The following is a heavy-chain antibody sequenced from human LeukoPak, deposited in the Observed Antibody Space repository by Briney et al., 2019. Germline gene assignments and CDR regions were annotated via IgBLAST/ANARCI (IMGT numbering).Heavy chain of an antibody. D-gene: IGHD3-9*01. CDR2: IYWNDDK. CDR3: AHRPPRGYDILTGSNNWFDP. J-gene: IGHJ5*02. CDR1: GFSLSTSGVG. V-gene: IGHV2-5*01. Sequence: SGPTLVNPTQTLTLTCTFSGFSLSTSGVGVGWIRQPPGKALEWLALIYWNDDKRYSPSLKSRLTITKDTSKNQVVLTMTNMDPVDTATYYCAHRPPRGYDILTGSNNWFDPWGQGTLVTVSS.